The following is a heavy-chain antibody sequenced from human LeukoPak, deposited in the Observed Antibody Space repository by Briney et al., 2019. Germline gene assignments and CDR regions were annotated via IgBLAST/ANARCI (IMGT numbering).Heavy chain of an antibody. CDR2: ISAYNGNT. CDR1: GYTFTSYG. V-gene: IGHV1-18*01. J-gene: IGHJ5*02. D-gene: IGHD7-27*01. CDR3: ARDFAWGSGGAPIDDNWLDP. Sequence: ASVKVSCKASGYTFTSYGISWVRQAPGQGLEWMGWISAYNGNTNYAQKLQGRVTMTTDTSTSTAYMELRSLRFDDTAVYFCARDFAWGSGGAPIDDNWLDPWGQGTLVTVSS.